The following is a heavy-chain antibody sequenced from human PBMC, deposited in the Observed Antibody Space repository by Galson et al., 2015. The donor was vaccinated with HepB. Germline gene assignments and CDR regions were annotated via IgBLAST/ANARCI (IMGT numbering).Heavy chain of an antibody. V-gene: IGHV3-33*01. Sequence: SLRLSCAVSGFSFSSYGMHWVRQAPGKGLEWVAIIWYDGSNKYYADSVKGRFTISRDSSKNTLYLQMNSLRAEDTAVYYCARDSGKLVIGYMDVWGIGTTVTVSS. CDR3: ARDSGKLVIGYMDV. CDR2: IWYDGSNK. J-gene: IGHJ6*03. CDR1: GFSFSSYG. D-gene: IGHD3-10*01.